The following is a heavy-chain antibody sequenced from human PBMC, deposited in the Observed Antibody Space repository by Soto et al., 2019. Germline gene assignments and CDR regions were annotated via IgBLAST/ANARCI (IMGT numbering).Heavy chain of an antibody. J-gene: IGHJ6*02. CDR3: ARSGSGWEDYYYYYGMDV. Sequence: PSETLSLTCTVSGGSISSYYWSWIRQPPGKGLEWIGYIYYSGSTNYNPSLKSRVTISVDTSKNQFSLKLSSVTAADTAVYYCARSGSGWEDYYYYYGMDVWGQGTTVTVSS. CDR1: GGSISSYY. D-gene: IGHD6-19*01. CDR2: IYYSGST. V-gene: IGHV4-59*01.